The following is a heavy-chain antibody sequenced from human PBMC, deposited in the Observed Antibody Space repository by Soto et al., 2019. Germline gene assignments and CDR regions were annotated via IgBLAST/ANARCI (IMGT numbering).Heavy chain of an antibody. CDR3: AKPTVTTYYYYMDV. CDR2: ISGSGGST. J-gene: IGHJ6*03. D-gene: IGHD4-17*01. Sequence: PGGSLRLSCAASGFTFSSYAMNWVRQAPGKGLEWVSAISGSGGSTYYADSVKGRFTISRDNSKNTLYLQMNSLRAEDTAVYYCAKPTVTTYYYYMDVWGKGTTVTVSS. V-gene: IGHV3-23*01. CDR1: GFTFSSYA.